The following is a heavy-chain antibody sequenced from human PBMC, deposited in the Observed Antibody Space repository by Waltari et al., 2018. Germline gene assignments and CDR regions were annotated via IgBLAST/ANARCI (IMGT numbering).Heavy chain of an antibody. Sequence: EVQLVQSGAEVKKPGESLTISCKGSGYSFTSYWIGWVRQIPGKGLEWMGIIYPGDSDTRYSPSFQGQVTISADKSISTAYLQWSSLKASDTAMYYCARHMGLMVGGEYYFDYWGQGTLVTVSS. CDR2: IYPGDSDT. D-gene: IGHD1-26*01. CDR1: GYSFTSYW. J-gene: IGHJ4*02. CDR3: ARHMGLMVGGEYYFDY. V-gene: IGHV5-51*01.